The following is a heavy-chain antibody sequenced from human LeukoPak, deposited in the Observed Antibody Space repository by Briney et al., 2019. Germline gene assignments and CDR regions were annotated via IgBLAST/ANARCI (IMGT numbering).Heavy chain of an antibody. CDR2: INTNTGNP. V-gene: IGHV7-4-1*02. Sequence: ASVKVSCKASGYIFDIYAMIWVRQAPGQGLELMGWINTNTGNPTYAQGFTGRFVFSLDTSVTTTYLQISGLKAEDTAVYYCARAYQPLGGLSFPDSWGQGTLVTVSS. J-gene: IGHJ5*01. CDR3: ARAYQPLGGLSFPDS. D-gene: IGHD3-16*02. CDR1: GYIFDIYA.